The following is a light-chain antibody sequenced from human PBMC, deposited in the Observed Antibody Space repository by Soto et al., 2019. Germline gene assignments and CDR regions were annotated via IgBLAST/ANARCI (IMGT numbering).Light chain of an antibody. Sequence: QSALTQPASVSGSPGQSITISCTGTRSDVGGYNYVSWYQQHPGKAPKLMIYEVINRPSGVSNRFSGSKSGNTASLTISGLQAEDEADYYCSSYISSSTYVFGTGTKLTVL. CDR3: SSYISSSTYV. CDR2: EVI. V-gene: IGLV2-14*01. CDR1: RSDVGGYNY. J-gene: IGLJ1*01.